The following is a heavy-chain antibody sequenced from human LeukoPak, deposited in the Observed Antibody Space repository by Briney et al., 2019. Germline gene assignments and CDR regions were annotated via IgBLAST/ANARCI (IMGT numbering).Heavy chain of an antibody. V-gene: IGHV1-8*01. CDR3: ARGAPGSYCSGGSCPYFDY. CDR2: VNPNSGHT. D-gene: IGHD2-15*01. CDR1: GYTFTSYD. Sequence: ASVKVSCKASGYTFTSYDVNWVRQATGQGLEWMGWVNPNSGHTGYAQKFQGRVTMTTNTSISSAYMELSSLRSEDTAVYYCARGAPGSYCSGGSCPYFDYWGQGTLVSVSS. J-gene: IGHJ4*02.